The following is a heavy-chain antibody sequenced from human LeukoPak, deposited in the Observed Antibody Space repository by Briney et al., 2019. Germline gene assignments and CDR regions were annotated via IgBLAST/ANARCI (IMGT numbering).Heavy chain of an antibody. CDR1: GFTFSSHA. J-gene: IGHJ4*02. CDR3: AKEYSSSLRIFDF. V-gene: IGHV3-23*01. D-gene: IGHD6-13*01. CDR2: IRGSGGDT. Sequence: PGGSLRLSCAASGFTFSSHAMSWVRQAPGKGLEWVSVIRGSGGDTYYADSVKGRFAISRDNSKNTLFLQMNSLRAEDTAIYYCAKEYSSSLRIFDFWGQGTRVTVSS.